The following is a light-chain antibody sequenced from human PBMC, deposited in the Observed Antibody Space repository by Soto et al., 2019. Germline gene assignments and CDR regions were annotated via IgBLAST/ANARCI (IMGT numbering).Light chain of an antibody. CDR1: QSVSNN. CDR3: QQYNEWPLA. V-gene: IGKV3-15*01. Sequence: IVMTQSPATLSVSPGERATLSCRASQSVSNNLAWYQQKPGQAPRLLIYHASTGATGIPARFSGSGSGTERTLTISSVQSEDFAVYYCQQYNEWPLAFGGGTKVEIK. J-gene: IGKJ4*02. CDR2: HAS.